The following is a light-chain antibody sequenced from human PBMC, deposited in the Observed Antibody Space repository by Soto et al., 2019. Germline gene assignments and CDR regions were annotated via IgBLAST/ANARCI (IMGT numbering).Light chain of an antibody. CDR3: SSYRSNGTPWV. V-gene: IGLV2-14*01. CDR2: GVS. CDR1: SSDVGGYNY. Sequence: QSALTQPASVSGSPGQSITISCTGTSSDVGGYNYVSWYQQHPGKAPKLMISGVSNRPSGVSNRFSRSKSGNTASLTISGLQADDEGDYYCSSYRSNGTPWVFGGGTQLTVL. J-gene: IGLJ3*02.